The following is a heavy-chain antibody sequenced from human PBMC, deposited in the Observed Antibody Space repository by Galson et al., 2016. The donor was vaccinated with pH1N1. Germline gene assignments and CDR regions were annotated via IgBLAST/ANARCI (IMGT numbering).Heavy chain of an antibody. D-gene: IGHD5-12*01. CDR1: AYSVSASYA. J-gene: IGHJ4*02. CDR3: ARLSIRHTPRDY. V-gene: IGHV4-38-2*02. Sequence: TLSLTCTVSAYSVSASYAWGWIRQPPGKGLEWIGNIIDTGTTFYNPSPMSRVTISLDTSKSQFSLRLKSVTAADTAVYYCARLSIRHTPRDYWGQGILVTVSS. CDR2: IIDTGTT.